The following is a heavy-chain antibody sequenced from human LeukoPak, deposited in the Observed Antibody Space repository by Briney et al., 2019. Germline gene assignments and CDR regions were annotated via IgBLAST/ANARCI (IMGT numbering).Heavy chain of an antibody. CDR1: GGSISSYY. D-gene: IGHD2-15*01. Sequence: SETLSLTCTVSGGSISSYYWSWIRQPPGKGLEWIGYIYYSGSTNYNPSLKSRVTISVDTSKNQFSLKLSSVTAADTAVYYCARMEDCSGGSCYPVYFDYWGQGTLVTVSS. CDR2: IYYSGST. V-gene: IGHV4-59*01. J-gene: IGHJ4*02. CDR3: ARMEDCSGGSCYPVYFDY.